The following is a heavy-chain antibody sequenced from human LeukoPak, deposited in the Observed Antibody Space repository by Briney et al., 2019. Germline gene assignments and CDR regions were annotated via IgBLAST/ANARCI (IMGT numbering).Heavy chain of an antibody. CDR3: ARVVANPGMYYFDY. CDR1: GYTFSSYG. J-gene: IGHJ4*02. D-gene: IGHD2-15*01. CDR2: ISGYNDNT. Sequence: ASVKVSCKASGYTFSSYGITWVRQAPGQGLEWMGWISGYNDNTNYAQKLQGRVTMTTDTSTSTAYMELRSLRSDDTAVYYCARVVANPGMYYFDYWGQGTLVTVSS. V-gene: IGHV1-18*01.